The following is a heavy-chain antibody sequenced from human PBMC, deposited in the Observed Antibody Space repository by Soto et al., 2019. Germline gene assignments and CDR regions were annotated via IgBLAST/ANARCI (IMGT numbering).Heavy chain of an antibody. CDR2: IYYSGST. J-gene: IGHJ6*02. V-gene: IGHV4-59*08. CDR1: GGSISSYY. D-gene: IGHD6-19*01. Sequence: PSETLSLTCTVSGGSISSYYWSWIRQPPGKGLEWIGYIYYSGSTNYNPSLKSRVTISVDTSKNQFSLKLSSVTAADTAVYYCARHHAVAGISGLFWYYYGMDVWGQGTTVTVSS. CDR3: ARHHAVAGISGLFWYYYGMDV.